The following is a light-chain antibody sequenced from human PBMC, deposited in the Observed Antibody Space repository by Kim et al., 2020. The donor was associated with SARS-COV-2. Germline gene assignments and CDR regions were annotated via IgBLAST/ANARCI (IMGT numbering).Light chain of an antibody. CDR2: DVD. J-gene: IGLJ2*01. V-gene: IGLV7-46*01. CDR1: TGAVTSGHY. CDR3: LLFYSGVRV. Sequence: QAVVTQDPSLTVSPGGTITLTCGSSTGAVTSGHYPNWFQRKPGQAPRTLIYDVDNKHSWNPVRFSGSLLGGKAALTLSGAQPEDEAEYYCLLFYSGVRVFGGGTQLTVL.